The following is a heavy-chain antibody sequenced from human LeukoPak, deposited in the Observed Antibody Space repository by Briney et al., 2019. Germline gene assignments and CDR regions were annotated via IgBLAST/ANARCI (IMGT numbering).Heavy chain of an antibody. CDR3: AKYSDWYLGKGYYYYLDV. D-gene: IGHD6-19*01. V-gene: IGHV4-59*01. Sequence: SETLSLTCTVSGGSISSYYWSWIRQPPGKGLEWIGYIYYTGSSDYNPSLRSRVTISVDTSKNQFSLKLSSVTAADTAVYYCAKYSDWYLGKGYYYYLDVWGKGTTVTVSS. J-gene: IGHJ6*03. CDR2: IYYTGSS. CDR1: GGSISSYY.